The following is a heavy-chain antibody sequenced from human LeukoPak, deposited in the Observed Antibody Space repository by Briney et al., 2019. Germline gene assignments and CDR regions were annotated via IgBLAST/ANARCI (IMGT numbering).Heavy chain of an antibody. D-gene: IGHD1-26*01. V-gene: IGHV1-69*05. CDR2: IIPIFGTA. CDR1: GGTFGSYA. Sequence: SVKVSCKASGGTFGSYAISWVRQAPGQGLEWMGGIIPIFGTANYAQKFQGRATITTDESTSTAYMELSSLRSEDTAVYYCARVRYSGSYPGPYYYYYMDVWGKGTTVTVSS. J-gene: IGHJ6*03. CDR3: ARVRYSGSYPGPYYYYYMDV.